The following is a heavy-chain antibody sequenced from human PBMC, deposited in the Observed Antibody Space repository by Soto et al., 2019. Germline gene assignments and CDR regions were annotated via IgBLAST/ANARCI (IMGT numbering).Heavy chain of an antibody. CDR3: ARGGYCTNGVCPKVGPRATYNWFDP. Sequence: SETLSLTCTVSGGSISSGDYYWSWIRQPPGKGLEWIGYIYYSGSTYYNPSLKSRVTISVDTSKNQFSLKLSSVTAADTAVYYCARGGYCTNGVCPKVGPRATYNWFDPWGQGTLVTVSS. J-gene: IGHJ5*02. D-gene: IGHD2-8*01. CDR2: IYYSGST. CDR1: GGSISSGDYY. V-gene: IGHV4-30-4*01.